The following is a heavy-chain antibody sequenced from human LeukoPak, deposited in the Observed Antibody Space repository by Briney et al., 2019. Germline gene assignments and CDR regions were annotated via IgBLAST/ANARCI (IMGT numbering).Heavy chain of an antibody. J-gene: IGHJ3*02. D-gene: IGHD6-19*01. Sequence: GGSLRLSCAASGFTFSGSAMHWVRQASGKGLEWVGRIRSKAISYATAYAASVKGRFTISRDDSKNTAYLQMNSLKTEDTAVYYCARGAVAGTGPQRKGAFDIWGQGTMVTVSS. CDR1: GFTFSGSA. CDR2: IRSKAISYAT. V-gene: IGHV3-73*01. CDR3: ARGAVAGTGPQRKGAFDI.